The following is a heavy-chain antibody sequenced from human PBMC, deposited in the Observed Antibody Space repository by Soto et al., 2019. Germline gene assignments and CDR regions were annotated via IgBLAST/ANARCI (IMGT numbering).Heavy chain of an antibody. CDR1: GGSISSYY. Sequence: SETLSLTCTVSGGSISSYYWSWIRQPPGKGLEWIGYIYYSGSTNYNPSLKSRVTISVDTSKNQFSLKLSSVTAADTAVYYCARSNYDFWSGYSGWGQGTLVTVSS. CDR2: IYYSGST. CDR3: ARSNYDFWSGYSG. J-gene: IGHJ4*02. D-gene: IGHD3-3*01. V-gene: IGHV4-59*01.